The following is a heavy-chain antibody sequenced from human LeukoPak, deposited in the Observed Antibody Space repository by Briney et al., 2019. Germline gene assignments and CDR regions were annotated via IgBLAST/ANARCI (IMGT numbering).Heavy chain of an antibody. CDR2: IYPGDSDT. D-gene: IGHD3-22*01. CDR1: GYSFTSYW. Sequence: GESLKISCKGPGYSFTSYWIGWVRQMPGKGLEWMGIIYPGDSDTRYSPSFQGQVTISADKSISTAYLQWSSLKASDIAMYYCARARPQWLLRYYFDYWGQGTLVTVSS. V-gene: IGHV5-51*01. J-gene: IGHJ4*02. CDR3: ARARPQWLLRYYFDY.